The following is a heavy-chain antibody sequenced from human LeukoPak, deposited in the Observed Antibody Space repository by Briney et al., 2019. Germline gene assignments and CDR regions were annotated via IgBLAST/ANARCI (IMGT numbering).Heavy chain of an antibody. V-gene: IGHV1-18*01. CDR2: ISASNGNT. CDR3: ARVTSNNRWGNLEA. D-gene: IGHD3-16*01. Sequence: GASVKVSCKTSGYTFTTSSITWVRQAPRQGLEWMGWISASNGNTNYAQKFQGRVTMTTDTSTSTAYMEVRSLTYDDTAVYYCARVTSNNRWGNLEAWGQGTLVIVSS. J-gene: IGHJ1*01. CDR1: GYTFTTSS.